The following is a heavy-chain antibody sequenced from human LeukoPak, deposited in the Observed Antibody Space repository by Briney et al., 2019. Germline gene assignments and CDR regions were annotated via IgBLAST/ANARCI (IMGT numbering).Heavy chain of an antibody. V-gene: IGHV4-34*01. CDR1: GASSSGYY. CDR2: IKHSGRT. J-gene: IGHJ5*02. CDR3: PRGRGYFDSFGP. Sequence: PSETLSLTCALYGASSSGYYWSWIRPPPGKGRGWIGEIKHSGRTNYNPSLKGRASLPVATSKKQFSRKWTSLTAAQRPGYYVPRGRGYFDSFGPWGQGTLVTVSS. D-gene: IGHD3-9*01.